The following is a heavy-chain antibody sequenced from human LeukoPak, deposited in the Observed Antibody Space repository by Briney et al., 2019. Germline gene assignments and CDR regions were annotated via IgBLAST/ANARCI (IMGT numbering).Heavy chain of an antibody. J-gene: IGHJ3*02. V-gene: IGHV4-34*01. CDR3: ARGRRNSSGYRYLYGAFDI. CDR1: GGSFSGYY. CDR2: INHSGST. Sequence: SETLSLTCAVYGGSFSGYYWSWIRQPPGKGLEWIGEINHSGSTNYNPSLKSRVTISVDTSKNQFSLKLSSVTAADTAVYYCARGRRNSSGYRYLYGAFDIWGQGTMVTVSS. D-gene: IGHD3-22*01.